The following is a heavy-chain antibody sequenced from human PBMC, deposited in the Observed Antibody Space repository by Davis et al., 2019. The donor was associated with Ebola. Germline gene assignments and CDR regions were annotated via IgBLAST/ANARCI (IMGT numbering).Heavy chain of an antibody. J-gene: IGHJ5*02. CDR2: INHSGST. CDR3: AREIGYCSGGSCYSGWFDP. CDR1: GGSFSGYY. Sequence: MPSETLSLTCAVYGGSFSGYYWSWIRQPPGKGLAWNGEINHSGSTNYNPSLKSPVTISVDTSKNQFSLKLSSVTAADTAVYYCAREIGYCSGGSCYSGWFDPWGQGTLVTVSS. V-gene: IGHV4-34*01. D-gene: IGHD2-15*01.